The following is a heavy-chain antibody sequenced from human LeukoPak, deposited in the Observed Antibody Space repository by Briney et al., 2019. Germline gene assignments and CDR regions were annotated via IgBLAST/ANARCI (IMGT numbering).Heavy chain of an antibody. J-gene: IGHJ4*02. CDR3: ARAHVTMIRGVFEY. V-gene: IGHV1-2*02. Sequence: GASVKVSCKASGYTFTGYYMHWVRQAPGQGLEWMGWINPNSGGTNYAQKFQGRVTMTRDTSISTAYMELSRLRSDDTAVYYCARAHVTMIRGVFEYWGQGTLVTVSS. D-gene: IGHD3-10*01. CDR1: GYTFTGYY. CDR2: INPNSGGT.